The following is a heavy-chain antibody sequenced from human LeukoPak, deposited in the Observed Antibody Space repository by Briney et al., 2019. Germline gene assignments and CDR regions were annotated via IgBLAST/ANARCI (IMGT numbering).Heavy chain of an antibody. CDR2: IVVGSGNT. D-gene: IGHD3-10*01. CDR3: AGTPWFGELTLDY. V-gene: IGHV1-58*02. J-gene: IGHJ4*02. CDR1: GFTFTRST. Sequence: SVKVSCKASGFTFTRSTIQWVRQARGQRLEWIGWIVVGSGNTNYAQKFQERVIITRDMSTTTVYMELSSLRSEDTAVYYCAGTPWFGELTLDYWGQGTLVTVSS.